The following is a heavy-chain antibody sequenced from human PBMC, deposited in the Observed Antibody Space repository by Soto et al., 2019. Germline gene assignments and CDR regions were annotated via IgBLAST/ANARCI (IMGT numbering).Heavy chain of an antibody. CDR2: IYYSGST. Sequence: PSETLSLTCTVSGGSISSYYWSWIRQPPGKGLEWIGYIYYSGSTNYNPSFKSRVTISVDTSKNQFSLKLSSVTAADTAVYYCARVTGTTDWSDPWGQGTLVTVSS. D-gene: IGHD1-7*01. CDR1: GGSISSYY. V-gene: IGHV4-59*01. J-gene: IGHJ5*02. CDR3: ARVTGTTDWSDP.